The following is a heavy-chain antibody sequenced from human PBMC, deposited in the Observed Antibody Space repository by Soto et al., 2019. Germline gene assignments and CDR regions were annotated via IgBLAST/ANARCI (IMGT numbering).Heavy chain of an antibody. CDR1: GYSFASYY. CDR2: INPSGGST. CDR3: AFERTTVPYDAFDI. Sequence: ASVKVSCKAFGYSFASYYLHWVRHAPGQGLEWMGIINPSGGSTSYAQKFQGRVTMTRDTSTSTVYMELSSLRSEDTAVYYCAFERTTVPYDAFDIWGQGTMVTV. V-gene: IGHV1-46*01. D-gene: IGHD4-17*01. J-gene: IGHJ3*02.